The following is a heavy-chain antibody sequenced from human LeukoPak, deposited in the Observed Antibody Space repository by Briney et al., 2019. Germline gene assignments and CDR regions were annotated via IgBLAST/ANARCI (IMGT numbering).Heavy chain of an antibody. CDR2: INPNSGGT. Sequence: ASVKVSCKASGYTFTGYYMHWVRQAPGQGLEWMGWINPNSGGTNYAQKFQGRVTMTRDTSISTAYMERSRLRADDTAVYYCARDLIRRYHNYDFWSGYSYYFDYWGQGTLVTVSS. D-gene: IGHD3-3*01. V-gene: IGHV1-2*02. J-gene: IGHJ4*02. CDR3: ARDLIRRYHNYDFWSGYSYYFDY. CDR1: GYTFTGYY.